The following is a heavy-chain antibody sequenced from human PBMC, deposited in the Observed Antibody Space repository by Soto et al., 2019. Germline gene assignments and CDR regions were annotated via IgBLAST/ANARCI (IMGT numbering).Heavy chain of an antibody. J-gene: IGHJ6*03. CDR1: GYSFSNYA. Sequence: QVQLVQSGAEVEKPGPSVKVSCKASGYSFSNYAVHWVRQAPGQRLEWMGWVNAGNGNTRYSQNFQGRVTITRDTSARTAYLELSSLRSEDTAVYYCARGHLAVVPVASWYYYMDVWGKGTTVTVSS. CDR3: ARGHLAVVPVASWYYYMDV. V-gene: IGHV1-3*01. CDR2: VNAGNGNT. D-gene: IGHD2-2*01.